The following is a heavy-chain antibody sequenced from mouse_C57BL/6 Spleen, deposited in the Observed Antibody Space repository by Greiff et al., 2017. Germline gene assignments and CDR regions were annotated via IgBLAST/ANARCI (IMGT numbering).Heavy chain of an antibody. J-gene: IGHJ3*01. CDR2: IHPNSGST. V-gene: IGHV1-64*01. CDR3: AREGYYGSSFAY. Sequence: QGQLQQPGAELVKPGASVKLSCKASGYTFTSYWMHWVKQRPGQGLEWIGMIHPNSGSTNYNEKFKSKATLTVDKSSSTAYMQLSSLTSEDSAVYYCAREGYYGSSFAYWGQGTLVTVSA. D-gene: IGHD1-1*01. CDR1: GYTFTSYW.